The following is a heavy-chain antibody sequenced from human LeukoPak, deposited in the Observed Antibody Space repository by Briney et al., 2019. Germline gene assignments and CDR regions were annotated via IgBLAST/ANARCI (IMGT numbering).Heavy chain of an antibody. Sequence: SETLSLTCTVSGGSISSYDWSWIRQPAGKGLEWIGRTYTSGSTNYNPSLKSRVTMSVDMSKNQFSLKLSSMIAADTAVYYCATSGWYLLPGVYWGQGTLVTVSS. CDR3: ATSGWYLLPGVY. D-gene: IGHD6-19*01. CDR1: GGSISSYD. V-gene: IGHV4-4*07. J-gene: IGHJ4*02. CDR2: TYTSGST.